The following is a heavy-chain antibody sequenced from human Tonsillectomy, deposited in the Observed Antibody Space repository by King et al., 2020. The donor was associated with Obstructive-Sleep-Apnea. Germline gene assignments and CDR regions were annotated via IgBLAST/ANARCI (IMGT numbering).Heavy chain of an antibody. CDR2: IVVGSGNT. V-gene: IGHV1-58*02. CDR1: GFAFTSSS. D-gene: IGHD1-14*01. J-gene: IGHJ4*02. CDR3: AAVPDRDGDFDY. Sequence: KQLVQSGPEVKKPGTSVKVSCKASGFAFTSSSMQWVRQARGQRLEWIGWIVVGSGNTLCGQRFQERVTITWDVSTSTAYMELSSLRSEDTAVCYCAAVPDRDGDFDYWGQGTLVTVS.